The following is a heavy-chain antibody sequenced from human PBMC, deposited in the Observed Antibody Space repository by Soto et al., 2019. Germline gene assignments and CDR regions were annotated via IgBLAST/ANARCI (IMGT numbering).Heavy chain of an antibody. CDR1: GFTFSSYG. V-gene: IGHV3-33*01. CDR3: ARFRGGDSSGCFDY. CDR2: IWFDGSKQ. D-gene: IGHD3-22*01. Sequence: QVQLVESGGGVVQPGRSLRLSCAASGFTFSSYGMHWVRQAPGKGLEWVAVIWFDGSKQFYADSVKGRFTISRDNSKNTLYLQTTSLTAEDTAVYYCARFRGGDSSGCFDYWGQGTLVTVSS. J-gene: IGHJ4*02.